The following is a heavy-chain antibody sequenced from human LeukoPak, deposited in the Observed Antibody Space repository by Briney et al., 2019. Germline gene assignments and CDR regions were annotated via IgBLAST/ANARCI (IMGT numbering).Heavy chain of an antibody. J-gene: IGHJ6*03. Sequence: SETLSLTCAVYGGSFSGYYWSWIRQPPGKGLEWIGEINHSGSTNYNPSLKSRVAISVDTSKNQFSLKLSSVTAADTAVYYCAKEPYSGSSYYYYYMDVWGKGTTVTVSS. CDR1: GGSFSGYY. CDR3: AKEPYSGSSYYYYYMDV. V-gene: IGHV4-34*01. D-gene: IGHD1-26*01. CDR2: INHSGST.